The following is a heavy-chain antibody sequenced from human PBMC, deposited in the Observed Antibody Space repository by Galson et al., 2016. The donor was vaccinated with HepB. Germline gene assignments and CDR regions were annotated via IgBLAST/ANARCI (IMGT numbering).Heavy chain of an antibody. CDR1: GGTFSTYA. V-gene: IGHV1-69*13. CDR3: ARGEGVNWNSFKH. J-gene: IGHJ4*02. D-gene: IGHD1-7*01. CDR2: IIPIFGTA. Sequence: SVKVSCKASGGTFSTYAITWVRQAPGQGLEWMGGIIPIFGTANYAQKFQGRVTITADESTNTAYMELSSLRSEDTAVYHCARGEGVNWNSFKHWGQGTLVTVS.